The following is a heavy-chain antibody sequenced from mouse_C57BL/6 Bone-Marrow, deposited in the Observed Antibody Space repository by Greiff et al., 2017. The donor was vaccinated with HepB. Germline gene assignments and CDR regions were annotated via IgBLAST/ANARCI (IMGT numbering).Heavy chain of an antibody. Sequence: QVQLHQPGAELVKPGASVKLSCKASGYTFTSYWMHWVKQRPGQGLEWIGMIHPNSGSTNYNEKFKSKATLTVDKSSSTAYMQLSSLTSEDSAVYYCARRGLEGFAYWGQGTLVTVSA. CDR1: GYTFTSYW. CDR3: ARRGLEGFAY. CDR2: IHPNSGST. V-gene: IGHV1-64*01. J-gene: IGHJ3*01. D-gene: IGHD4-1*01.